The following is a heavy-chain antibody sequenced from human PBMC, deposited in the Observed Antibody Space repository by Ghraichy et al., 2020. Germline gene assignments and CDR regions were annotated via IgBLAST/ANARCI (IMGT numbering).Heavy chain of an antibody. D-gene: IGHD6-19*01. J-gene: IGHJ2*01. CDR1: GFTFSSYW. CDR2: IKQDGSEK. V-gene: IGHV3-7*01. Sequence: LSLTCAASGFTFSSYWMTWVRQAPGKGLEWVANIKQDGSEKYYVGSVKGRFTISRDNAKNSLYLQMNSLRAEDTAVYYYARDLSEAVGLWGRGTLVTVSS. CDR3: ARDLSEAVGL.